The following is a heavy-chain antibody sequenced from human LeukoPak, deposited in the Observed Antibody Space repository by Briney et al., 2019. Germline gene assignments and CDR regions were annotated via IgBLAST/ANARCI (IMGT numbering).Heavy chain of an antibody. CDR3: ARDFGVAVAGIFDY. J-gene: IGHJ4*02. V-gene: IGHV4-34*01. CDR1: GGSFSGYY. Sequence: PSETLSLTCAVYGGSFSGYYWSWIRQPPGKGLEWIGEINHSGSTNYNPSLKSRVTMSVDTSKNQFSLKLSSVTAADTAVYYCARDFGVAVAGIFDYWGQGTLVTVSS. CDR2: INHSGST. D-gene: IGHD6-19*01.